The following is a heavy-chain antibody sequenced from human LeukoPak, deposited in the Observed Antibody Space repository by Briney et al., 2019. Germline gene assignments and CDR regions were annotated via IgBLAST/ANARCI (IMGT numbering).Heavy chain of an antibody. J-gene: IGHJ4*02. CDR1: GFTFRSYA. CDR2: ISYDGSNK. V-gene: IGHV3-30-3*01. Sequence: PGRSLRLSCAASGFTFRSYAMHWVRQAPGKGLEWVAVISYDGSNKYYADSVKGRFTISRDNSKNTLYLQMNSLRAEDTAVYYCARAPNYDFWSGYQKEFDYWGQGTLVTVSS. CDR3: ARAPNYDFWSGYQKEFDY. D-gene: IGHD3-3*01.